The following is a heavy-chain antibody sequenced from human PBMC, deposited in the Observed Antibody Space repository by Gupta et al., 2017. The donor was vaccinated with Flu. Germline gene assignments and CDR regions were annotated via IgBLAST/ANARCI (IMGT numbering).Heavy chain of an antibody. Sequence: QVQLVKSGAEVKKPGASVRVSCEASGYTFTDDYLHWVRQAPGQGLEWMGWINPDSGGTFYAQKFQGRVTMTRDTSISTVYMEMNRLRSDDTAVYYCTRAPSIAGWYFDLWGRGTLVTVSS. CDR3: TRAPSIAGWYFDL. CDR1: GYTFTDDY. CDR2: INPDSGGT. V-gene: IGHV1-2*02. D-gene: IGHD2/OR15-2a*01. J-gene: IGHJ2*01.